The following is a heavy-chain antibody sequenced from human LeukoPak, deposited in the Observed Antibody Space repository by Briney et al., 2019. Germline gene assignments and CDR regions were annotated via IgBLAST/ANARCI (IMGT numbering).Heavy chain of an antibody. CDR1: GGTFSSYA. CDR3: AREGLGLHDSSGYHFDN. V-gene: IGHV1-69*04. CDR2: IIPILGIA. J-gene: IGHJ4*02. Sequence: SVKVSCKASGGTFSSYAISWVRQAPGQGLEWMGRIIPILGIANYAQKFQGRVAVTRDTSTNTVYMDLSSLRSEDTAMYYCAREGLGLHDSSGYHFDNWGQGTLVTVSS. D-gene: IGHD3-22*01.